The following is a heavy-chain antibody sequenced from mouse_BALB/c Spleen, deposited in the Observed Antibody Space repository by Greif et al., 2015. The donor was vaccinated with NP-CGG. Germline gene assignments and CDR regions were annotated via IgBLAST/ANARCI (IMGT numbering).Heavy chain of an antibody. D-gene: IGHD4-1*01. CDR1: GFSLTSYG. Sequence: QVQLKQSGPGLVAPSQSLSTTCTVSGFSLTSYGVHWVRQPPGKGLEWLGVIWAGGSTNYNSALMSRLSISKDNSKSQVFLKMNSLQTDDTAMYYCARDEANWDPFDYWGQGTTLTVSS. J-gene: IGHJ2*01. CDR3: ARDEANWDPFDY. CDR2: IWAGGST. V-gene: IGHV2-9*02.